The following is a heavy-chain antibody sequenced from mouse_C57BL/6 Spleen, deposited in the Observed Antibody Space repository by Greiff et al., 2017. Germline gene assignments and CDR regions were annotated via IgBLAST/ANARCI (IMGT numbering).Heavy chain of an antibody. J-gene: IGHJ3*01. Sequence: VQLQQSGAELVRPGASVTLSCKASGYTFTDYEMHWVKQTPVHGLEWIGAIDPETGGTAYNQKFKGKAILTADKSSSTAYMELRSLTSEDSAVYYCTRTLILRRDFAYWGPGTLVTVSA. CDR3: TRTLILRRDFAY. V-gene: IGHV1-15*01. D-gene: IGHD1-1*01. CDR1: GYTFTDYE. CDR2: IDPETGGT.